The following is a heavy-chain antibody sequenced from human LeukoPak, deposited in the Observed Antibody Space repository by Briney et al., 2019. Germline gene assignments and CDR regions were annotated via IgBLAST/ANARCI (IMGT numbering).Heavy chain of an antibody. CDR3: TTGAVGVAAGVGLDY. CDR1: GFIFSDHH. V-gene: IGHV3-72*01. J-gene: IGHJ4*02. CDR2: SRNRARGSTT. D-gene: IGHD6-13*01. Sequence: PGGSLRLSCAGSGFIFSDHHMDWVREAPGKGLEWIGRSRNRARGSTTEYAASVKGRFTISRDDSKNSVSLQMNSLNTEDTAVYYCTTGAVGVAAGVGLDYWGQGTLVTVSS.